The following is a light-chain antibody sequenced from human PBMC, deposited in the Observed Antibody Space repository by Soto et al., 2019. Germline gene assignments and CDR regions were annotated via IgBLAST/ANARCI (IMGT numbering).Light chain of an antibody. CDR2: GAS. V-gene: IGKV3-20*01. CDR3: QQYGSSSS. CDR1: QSVSSSY. Sequence: EIVLTQSPGTLSLSPGERATLSCRASQSVSSSYLAWYQQKPGQAPRLLIYGASRRATDIPDRFSGSGSGTDFTLTISRVEPEDFAVYFCQQYGSSSSFGGGTKVEIK. J-gene: IGKJ4*01.